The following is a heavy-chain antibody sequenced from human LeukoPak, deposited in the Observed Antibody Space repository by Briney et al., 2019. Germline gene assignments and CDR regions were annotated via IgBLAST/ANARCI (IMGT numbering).Heavy chain of an antibody. D-gene: IGHD6-6*01. J-gene: IGHJ5*02. CDR2: IYTSGST. CDR1: GGSISSYY. V-gene: IGHV4-4*07. CDR3: AREQLAPRRVWFDP. Sequence: SETLSLTCTVSGGSISSYYGSWIRQPAGKGLEWIGRIYTSGSTNYNPSLKSRVTMSVDTSKNQFSLKLSSVTAADTAVYYRAREQLAPRRVWFDPWGQGTLVTVSS.